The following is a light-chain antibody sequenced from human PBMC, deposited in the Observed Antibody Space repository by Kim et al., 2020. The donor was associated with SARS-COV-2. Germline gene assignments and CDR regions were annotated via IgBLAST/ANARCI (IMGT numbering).Light chain of an antibody. CDR3: NSRDNSGNLYV. Sequence: SSELTQDSAVSVALGQTIRITCQGDSLRNYYPSWYQQKPGQAPVLVIYGKNNRPSGIPDRFSGSISGTPASLNITGAQAEDEADYYCNSRDNSGNLYVFG. CDR2: GKN. J-gene: IGLJ1*01. CDR1: SLRNYY. V-gene: IGLV3-19*01.